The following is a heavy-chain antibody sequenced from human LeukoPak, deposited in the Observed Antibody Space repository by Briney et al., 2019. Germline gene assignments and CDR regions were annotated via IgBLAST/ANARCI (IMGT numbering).Heavy chain of an antibody. J-gene: IGHJ4*02. CDR1: GFTFSSYG. CDR3: ARDPSSWYTVHYFDY. Sequence: PGGSLRLSCAASGFTFSSYGMHWVRQAPGKGLVWVSRINTDGSSTSYADSVKGRFTISRDNAKNTLYLQMNSLRAEDTAVYYCARDPSSWYTVHYFDYWGQGTLVTVSS. D-gene: IGHD6-13*01. CDR2: INTDGSST. V-gene: IGHV3-74*01.